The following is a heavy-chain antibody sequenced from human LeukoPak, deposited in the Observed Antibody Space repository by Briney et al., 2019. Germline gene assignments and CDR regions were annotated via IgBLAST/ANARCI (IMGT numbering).Heavy chain of an antibody. CDR3: ARVYSSGWRGYYFDY. CDR2: IYHSGST. CDR1: GGSISSSNW. J-gene: IGHJ4*02. D-gene: IGHD6-19*01. V-gene: IGHV4-4*02. Sequence: SGTLSLTCAVSGGSISSSNWWSWVRQPPGKGLEWIGEIYHSGSTNYNPSLKSRVTISVDKSKNQFSLKLSSVTAADTAVYYCARVYSSGWRGYYFDYWGQGTLVTVSS.